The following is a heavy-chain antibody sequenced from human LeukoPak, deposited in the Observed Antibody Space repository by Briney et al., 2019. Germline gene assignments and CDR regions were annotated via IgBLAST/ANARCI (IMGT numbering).Heavy chain of an antibody. CDR1: GGSISRYY. Sequence: SETLTLICTVSGGSISRYYWSWIRQPAGKGLEWIGRIYTSGSTNYNPSLKSRVTMSVDTSKNQFSLKLSSVTAADTAVYYCARGSYRSGWYRVYWGQGTLVTVSS. D-gene: IGHD6-19*01. J-gene: IGHJ4*02. V-gene: IGHV4-4*07. CDR2: IYTSGST. CDR3: ARGSYRSGWYRVY.